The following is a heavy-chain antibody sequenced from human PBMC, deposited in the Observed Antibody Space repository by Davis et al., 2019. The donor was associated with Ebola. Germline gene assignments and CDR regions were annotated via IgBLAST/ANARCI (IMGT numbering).Heavy chain of an antibody. CDR3: ARGGCSGGSCYPAYAFDI. Sequence: PSDPLSLTCAVYGWSFSGYYWRWICQPPGKGLPWIGEIKHIGSTNYNPSLKSRVTTSVYTSKNQFSLKLSSVTAADTAVYYCARGGCSGGSCYPAYAFDIWGQGTMVTVSS. V-gene: IGHV4-34*01. CDR2: IKHIGST. CDR1: GWSFSGYY. J-gene: IGHJ3*02. D-gene: IGHD2-15*01.